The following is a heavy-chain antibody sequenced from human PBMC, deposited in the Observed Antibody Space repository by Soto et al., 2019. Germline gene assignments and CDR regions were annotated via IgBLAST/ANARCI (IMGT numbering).Heavy chain of an antibody. CDR2: ISSSSSTI. J-gene: IGHJ4*01. CDR1: GFTFSSYS. Sequence: GGSLRLSCAASGFTFSSYSMNWVRQAPGKGLEWVSYISSSSSTIYYADSVKGRFTISRANAKNSLYLQMNSLRAEDTAVYYCTTDYYINMPIVRFDYWGHGTLVTVSS. D-gene: IGHD3-10*01. CDR3: TTDYYINMPIVRFDY. V-gene: IGHV3-48*01.